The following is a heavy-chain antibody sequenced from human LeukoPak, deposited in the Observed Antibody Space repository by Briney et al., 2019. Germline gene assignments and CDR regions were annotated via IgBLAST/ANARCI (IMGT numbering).Heavy chain of an antibody. J-gene: IGHJ3*02. CDR1: EYTFTGYY. CDR3: ARDQVGYYYDSSGYYIDAFDI. Sequence: ASVKVSCKTSEYTFTGYYMHWVRQAPGQGLEWMGWISPNSGGTNYAQKFQGRVTMTSDTSISTAYMELSRLRSEDTAVYYCARDQVGYYYDSSGYYIDAFDIWGQGTMVTVSS. CDR2: ISPNSGGT. V-gene: IGHV1-2*02. D-gene: IGHD3-22*01.